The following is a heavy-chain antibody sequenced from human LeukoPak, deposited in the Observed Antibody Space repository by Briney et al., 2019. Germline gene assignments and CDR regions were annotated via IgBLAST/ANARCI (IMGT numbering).Heavy chain of an antibody. V-gene: IGHV4-59*08. CDR3: ARSAGGDLHSYYYYGMDV. CDR1: GGSISSYY. Sequence: SETLSLTCTVSGGSISSYYWSWIRQPPGKGLEWIGYIYYSGSTNYNPSLKSRVTISVDTSKNQFSLKLSSVTAADTAVYYCARSAGGDLHSYYYYGMDVWGQGTTVTVSS. CDR2: IYYSGST. J-gene: IGHJ6*02. D-gene: IGHD3-10*01.